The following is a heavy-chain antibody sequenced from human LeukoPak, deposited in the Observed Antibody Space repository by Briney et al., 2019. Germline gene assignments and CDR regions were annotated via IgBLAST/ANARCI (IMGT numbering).Heavy chain of an antibody. CDR2: VST. CDR3: ARAGYSYGIISYFDS. J-gene: IGHJ4*02. D-gene: IGHD5-18*01. CDR1: GGSISSHSHS. V-gene: IGHV4-39*01. Sequence: PSDTLSLTCTVSGGSISSHSHSCGWIRQPPGKGLEWIGVSTYYNPSLKNRVTISRDTSKNQFSLKLSSVTAADTAIYYCARAGYSYGIISYFDSWGQGTLVTVSS.